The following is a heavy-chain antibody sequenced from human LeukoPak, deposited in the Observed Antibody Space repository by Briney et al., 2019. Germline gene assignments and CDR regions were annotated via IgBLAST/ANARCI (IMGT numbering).Heavy chain of an antibody. CDR2: SYNSEST. D-gene: IGHD1-26*01. Sequence: SETLSLACSVSGGSFNSYYLSWIRQPPGKGLEWVGYSYNSESTNYNLSLKNRVTISIDTSKNQFSRRLSSVTAADTAVYYCARDGRFFDSLSTIDVWGEGTLVTVSS. CDR3: ARDGRFFDSLSTIDV. CDR1: GGSFNSYY. J-gene: IGHJ3*01. V-gene: IGHV4-4*09.